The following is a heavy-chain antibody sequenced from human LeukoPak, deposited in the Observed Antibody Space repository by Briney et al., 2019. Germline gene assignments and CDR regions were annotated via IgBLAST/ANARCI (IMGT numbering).Heavy chain of an antibody. J-gene: IGHJ4*02. D-gene: IGHD2-2*01. Sequence: SETLSLTCTVSGGSISSYYWSWIRQPPGKGLEWIGYIYYSGSTNYNPSLKSRDTISVDTSKNQFSLKLSSVTAADTAVYYCARDIDCSSTSCSGWGQGTLVTVSS. CDR2: IYYSGST. V-gene: IGHV4-59*01. CDR3: ARDIDCSSTSCSG. CDR1: GGSISSYY.